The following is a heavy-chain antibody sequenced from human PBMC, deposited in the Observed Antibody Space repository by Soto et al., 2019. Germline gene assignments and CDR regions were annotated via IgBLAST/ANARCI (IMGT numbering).Heavy chain of an antibody. Sequence: LETLSLTSTFSCGSISNSSYYWGCHLQRPGKALEWIGSTYYSGSTYYNPSLKSRVTISVDTSKNQFSLKLSSVTAADTAVYYCARRARIAAAGLYYYGMDVWGQGTTVTVSS. CDR2: TYYSGST. CDR3: ARRARIAAAGLYYYGMDV. J-gene: IGHJ6*02. D-gene: IGHD6-13*01. V-gene: IGHV4-39*01. CDR1: CGSISNSSYY.